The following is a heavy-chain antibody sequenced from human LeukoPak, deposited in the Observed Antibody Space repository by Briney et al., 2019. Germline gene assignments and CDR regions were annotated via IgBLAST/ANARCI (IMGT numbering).Heavy chain of an antibody. CDR1: GYTFTSYG. D-gene: IGHD1-26*01. CDR3: AGGSYYGSSLPFDY. J-gene: IGHJ4*02. V-gene: IGHV1-18*01. CDR2: ISAYNGNT. Sequence: ALVKVSCTASGYTFTSYGISWVRQAPGQGLEWMGWISAYNGNTNYAQKLQGRVTMTTDTSTSTAYMELRSLRSDDTAVYYCAGGSYYGSSLPFDYWGQGTLVTVSS.